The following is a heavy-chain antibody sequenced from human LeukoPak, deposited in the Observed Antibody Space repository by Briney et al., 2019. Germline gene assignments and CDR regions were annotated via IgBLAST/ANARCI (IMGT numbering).Heavy chain of an antibody. V-gene: IGHV3-15*01. CDR1: GFTFSNAW. D-gene: IGHD3-22*01. CDR2: IKSKTDGGTT. CDR3: TTGYYYDSSFDY. Sequence: GGSLRLSCAASGFTFSNAWMSWVRQAPGKGLEWAGRIKSKTDGGTTDYAAPVKGRFTISRDDSKSTLYLQMNSLKTEDTAVYYCTTGYYYDSSFDYWGQGTLVTVSS. J-gene: IGHJ4*02.